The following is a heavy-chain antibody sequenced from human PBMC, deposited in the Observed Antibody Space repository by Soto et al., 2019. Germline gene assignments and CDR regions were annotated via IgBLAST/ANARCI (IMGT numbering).Heavy chain of an antibody. J-gene: IGHJ3*02. Sequence: GGSLRLSCAASGFTFSDHYMDWVRQAPGKGLEWVARSRNKANSYTTEYAAPVKGRVTISRDDSKNSLYLQMNSLKTEDSAVYYCTRGIAVAPGAFDIWGQGTMVTVSS. CDR1: GFTFSDHY. D-gene: IGHD6-19*01. CDR2: SRNKANSYTT. CDR3: TRGIAVAPGAFDI. V-gene: IGHV3-72*01.